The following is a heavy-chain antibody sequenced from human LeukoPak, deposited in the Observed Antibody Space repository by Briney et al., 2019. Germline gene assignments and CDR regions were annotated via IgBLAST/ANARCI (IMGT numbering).Heavy chain of an antibody. Sequence: SVKVSCKASGGTFSSYAISWVRQAPGQGLEWMGRIIPILGIANYAQKFQGRVTITADKSTSTAYMELSSLRSVDTAVYYCAIGFRMVQGVPSDYWGQGTLVTVSS. J-gene: IGHJ4*02. CDR3: AIGFRMVQGVPSDY. D-gene: IGHD3-10*01. CDR1: GGTFSSYA. V-gene: IGHV1-69*04. CDR2: IIPILGIA.